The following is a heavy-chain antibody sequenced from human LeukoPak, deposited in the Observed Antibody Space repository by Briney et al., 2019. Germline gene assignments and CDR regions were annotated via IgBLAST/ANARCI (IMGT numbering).Heavy chain of an antibody. V-gene: IGHV3-30*18. CDR1: GFTFSSYG. CDR3: AKHKVRGVIMTPFDY. D-gene: IGHD3-10*01. J-gene: IGHJ4*02. CDR2: ISYDGSNK. Sequence: PGGSLRLPCAASGFTFSSYGMHWVRQAPGKGLEWVAVISYDGSNKYHADSVKGRFTISRDNSKNTLYLQMNSLRAEDTAVYYCAKHKVRGVIMTPFDYWGQGTLVTVSS.